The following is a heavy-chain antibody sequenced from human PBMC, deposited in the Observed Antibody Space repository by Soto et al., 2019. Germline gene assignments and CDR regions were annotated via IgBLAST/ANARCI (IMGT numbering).Heavy chain of an antibody. CDR2: VKDGGHT. Sequence: QVQLQQWGAGLLKPSETLSLNCAVTGGSLSGYYWSWIRQPPGKGLEWIGEVKDGGHTNYSPSLRGRVTPSSDPSNNPFSLRLNSVTAADTGVYYCARGQEGVVATHWDQGSLVTVSS. V-gene: IGHV4-34*01. J-gene: IGHJ4*02. CDR1: GGSLSGYY. CDR3: ARGQEGVVATH. D-gene: IGHD5-12*01.